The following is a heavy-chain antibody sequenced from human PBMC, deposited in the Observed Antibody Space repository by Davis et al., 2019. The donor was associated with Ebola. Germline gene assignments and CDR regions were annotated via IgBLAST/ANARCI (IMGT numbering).Heavy chain of an antibody. V-gene: IGHV1-46*01. Sequence: ASVKVSCKASGYTFTSYYMHWVRQAPGQGLEWMGIINPSGGSTNYAQKLQGRVTMTTDTSTSTAYMELRSLRSDDTAVYYCARGGFTMVQGVIMTYNWFDPWGQGTLVTVSS. D-gene: IGHD3-10*01. CDR3: ARGGFTMVQGVIMTYNWFDP. CDR2: INPSGGST. J-gene: IGHJ5*02. CDR1: GYTFTSYY.